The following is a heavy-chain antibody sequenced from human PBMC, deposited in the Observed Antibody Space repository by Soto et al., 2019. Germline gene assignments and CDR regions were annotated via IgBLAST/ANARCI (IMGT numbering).Heavy chain of an antibody. CDR1: GGSISSSSYY. J-gene: IGHJ6*02. Sequence: SETLSLTCTVSGGSISSSSYYWGWIRQPPGKGLEWIGSIYYSGSTYYNPSLKSRVTISVDTSKNKFSLKLSSVTAADTAVYYCASQYSSSWYYYYGMDVWGQGTTVTVSS. V-gene: IGHV4-39*01. CDR2: IYYSGST. D-gene: IGHD6-13*01. CDR3: ASQYSSSWYYYYGMDV.